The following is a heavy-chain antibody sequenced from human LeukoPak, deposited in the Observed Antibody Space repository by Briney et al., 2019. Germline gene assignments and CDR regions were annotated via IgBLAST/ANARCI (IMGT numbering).Heavy chain of an antibody. J-gene: IGHJ4*02. CDR2: IRYDGSNK. D-gene: IGHD3-10*01. CDR3: ARSTETMVRGVAVDY. V-gene: IGHV3-30*02. Sequence: PGGSLRLSCAASGFTFSSYGMHWVRQAPGKGLEWVAFIRYDGSNKYYADSVKGRFTISRDNSKNTLYLQMNSLRAEDTAVYYCARSTETMVRGVAVDYWGQGTLVTVSS. CDR1: GFTFSSYG.